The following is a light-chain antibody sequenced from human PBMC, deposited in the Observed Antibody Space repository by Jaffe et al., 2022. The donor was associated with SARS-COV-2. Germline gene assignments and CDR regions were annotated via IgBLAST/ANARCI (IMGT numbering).Light chain of an antibody. Sequence: EIVLTQSPGTLSLSPGERATLSCRASQSVSSSYLAWYQQKPGQAPRLLIYDASSRAIGIPDRFSGSGSGTDFTLTISRLEPEDFAVYYCQQYGSSPLTFGGGTKVEI. J-gene: IGKJ4*01. V-gene: IGKV3-20*01. CDR2: DAS. CDR1: QSVSSSY. CDR3: QQYGSSPLT.